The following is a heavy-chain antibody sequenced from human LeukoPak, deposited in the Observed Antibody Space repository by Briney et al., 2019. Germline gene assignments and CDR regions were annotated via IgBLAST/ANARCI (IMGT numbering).Heavy chain of an antibody. CDR1: GYSFSNFH. J-gene: IGHJ5*02. Sequence: ASVKVSCKASGYSFSNFHINWVRQASGQGLEWIGWVSPKTGDRGYALKFQGRVTMTTDTSTSTAYMELRSLRSDDTAVYYCARDLGVTSIFGVVISAPWFDPWGQGTLVTVSS. CDR2: VSPKTGDR. V-gene: IGHV1-8*01. D-gene: IGHD3-3*01. CDR3: ARDLGVTSIFGVVISAPWFDP.